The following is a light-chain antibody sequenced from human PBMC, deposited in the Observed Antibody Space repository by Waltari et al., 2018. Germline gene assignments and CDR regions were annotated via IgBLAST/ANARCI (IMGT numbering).Light chain of an antibody. CDR2: QDT. J-gene: IGLJ2*01. Sequence: SFELTQPASVSVSPGQTASITCSADKLGERYACWYQQKPGQSPVMVIYQDTKRPPGSPDRFAASNSGNTATLTITGTQAMDEADYYCQAWDTNTLVFGGGTKLTVL. V-gene: IGLV3-1*01. CDR1: KLGERY. CDR3: QAWDTNTLV.